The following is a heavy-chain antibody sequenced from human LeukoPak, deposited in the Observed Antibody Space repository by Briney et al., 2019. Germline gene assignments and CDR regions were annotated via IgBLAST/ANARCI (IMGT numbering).Heavy chain of an antibody. Sequence: ASVKVSCKASGGTFSSYAISWVRQAPGQGLEWMGWINTNTGNPTYAQGFTGRFVFSSDTSVSTAYLQISSLKADDTAMYYCARGDYETHGYQTRWGQGTLVTVSS. CDR2: INTNTGNP. CDR1: GGTFSSYA. CDR3: ARGDYETHGYQTR. J-gene: IGHJ4*02. V-gene: IGHV7-4-1*02. D-gene: IGHD3-22*01.